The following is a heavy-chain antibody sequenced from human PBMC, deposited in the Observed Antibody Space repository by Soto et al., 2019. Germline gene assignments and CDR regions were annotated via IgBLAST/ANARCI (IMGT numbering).Heavy chain of an antibody. CDR2: IKSKTDGGTT. CDR1: GFTFSNVW. V-gene: IGHV3-15*07. CDR3: TTTSIVLMVYAAF. Sequence: GGSLRLSCAASGFTFSNVWMNWVRQAPGKGLEWVGRIKSKTDGGTTDYAAPVKGRFTISRDDSKNTLYLQMNSLKTEDTAVYYCTTTSIVLMVYAAFWGQGTLVTVSS. J-gene: IGHJ4*02. D-gene: IGHD2-8*01.